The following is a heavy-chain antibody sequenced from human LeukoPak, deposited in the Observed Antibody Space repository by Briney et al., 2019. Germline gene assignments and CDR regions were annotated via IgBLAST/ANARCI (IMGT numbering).Heavy chain of an antibody. CDR2: INPSGGST. Sequence: GASVKVSCKASGYTFTSYYMHWVRQAPGQGLEWMGIINPSGGSTSYAQKFQGRVTMTRDMSTSTVYMELSSLRSEDTAVYYCARSYSSGWYYPSWDYWGQGTLVTVSS. CDR3: ARSYSSGWYYPSWDY. D-gene: IGHD6-19*01. V-gene: IGHV1-46*01. CDR1: GYTFTSYY. J-gene: IGHJ4*02.